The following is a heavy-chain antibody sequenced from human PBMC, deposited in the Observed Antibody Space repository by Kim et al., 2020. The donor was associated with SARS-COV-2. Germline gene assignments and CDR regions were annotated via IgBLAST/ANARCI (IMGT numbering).Heavy chain of an antibody. CDR3: AREGGSLSWFDP. V-gene: IGHV4-39*07. Sequence: YYNASLKSRVTISVDTSKSQFSLRLSSVTAADTAVYYCAREGGSLSWFDPWGQGTLVTVSS. J-gene: IGHJ5*02. D-gene: IGHD1-26*01.